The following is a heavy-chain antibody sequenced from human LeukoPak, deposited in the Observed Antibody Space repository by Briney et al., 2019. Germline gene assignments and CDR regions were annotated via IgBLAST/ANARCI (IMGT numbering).Heavy chain of an antibody. CDR3: ARDQPTVTTLTNYYYGMDV. CDR1: GGTFSSYA. V-gene: IGHV1-69*04. D-gene: IGHD4-17*01. J-gene: IGHJ6*02. Sequence: SVKVSCKASGGTFSSYAISWVRQAPGQGLEWMGRIIPILGTANYAQKFQGRVTITADKSTSTAYMELSSLRSEDTAVYYCARDQPTVTTLTNYYYGMDVWGQGTTVTVSS. CDR2: IIPILGTA.